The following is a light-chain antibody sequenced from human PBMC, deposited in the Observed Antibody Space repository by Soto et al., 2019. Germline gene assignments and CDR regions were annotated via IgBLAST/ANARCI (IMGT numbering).Light chain of an antibody. Sequence: QSALTHPASVSGSPGQSITISCTGTSSDVGSYNLVSWYQQPPGKAPKLMIYEVRKRPSGVSNRFSGSKSGNTASLTISGLQAEDEADYYCCSYAGSSTLLFGTGTKVTVL. CDR2: EVR. J-gene: IGLJ1*01. CDR1: SSDVGSYNL. V-gene: IGLV2-23*01. CDR3: CSYAGSSTLL.